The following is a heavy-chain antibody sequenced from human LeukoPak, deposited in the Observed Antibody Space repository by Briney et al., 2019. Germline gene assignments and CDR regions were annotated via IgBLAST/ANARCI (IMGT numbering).Heavy chain of an antibody. J-gene: IGHJ6*03. CDR3: ARGKVWNYYYYYYYMDV. CDR2: INHSGST. CDR1: GGSFSGYY. D-gene: IGHD1-7*01. Sequence: SETLSLTCAVYGGSFSGYYWSWIRQPPGKGLEWIGEINHSGSTNYNPSLKSRITISVDTSKNQFSLKLSSVTAADTAVYYCARGKVWNYYYYYYYMDVWGKGTTVTVSS. V-gene: IGHV4-34*01.